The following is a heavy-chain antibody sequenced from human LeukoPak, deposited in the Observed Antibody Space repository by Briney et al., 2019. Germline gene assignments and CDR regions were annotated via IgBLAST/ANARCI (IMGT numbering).Heavy chain of an antibody. V-gene: IGHV3-23*01. CDR3: AKDFRIGYSAHFDY. CDR2: IYENGGTT. D-gene: IGHD2-21*01. CDR1: GFTFRSHA. J-gene: IGHJ4*02. Sequence: GGSLRLSCVGSGFTFRSHAMSWVRQAPEKGLEFVSGIYENGGTTYYADSVKGRFSISRDNSKNTLYMQMDSLRGEDTAVYYCAKDFRIGYSAHFDYWGQGALVTVSS.